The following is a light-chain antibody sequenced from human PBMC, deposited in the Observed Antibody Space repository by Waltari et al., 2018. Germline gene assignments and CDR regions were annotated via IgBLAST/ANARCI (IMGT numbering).Light chain of an antibody. V-gene: IGKV3-20*01. CDR2: GAS. CDR3: QHYVRLPVT. J-gene: IGKJ1*01. CDR1: QSIGTF. Sequence: EIVLTQSPGTLSLSRGERVTLAFRASQSIGTFLAWYQQKPGQPPRLLIYGASIRAAGIPDRVSGSGSGTDFSLTISRLEPEDFAVYYCQHYVRLPVTFGQGTKVQIK.